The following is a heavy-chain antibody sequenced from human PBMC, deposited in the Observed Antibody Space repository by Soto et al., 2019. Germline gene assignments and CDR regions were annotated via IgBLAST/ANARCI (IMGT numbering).Heavy chain of an antibody. Sequence: EVQLVASGGGLVQPGGSLRLSCAASGFTFSSYSMHWVRQAPGKGLEWVSYISSSSSTIYYADSVKGRFTISRDNAKNSLYLQMNSLRDEDTAVYYCARERAVGIAVALNWFDPWGQGTLVTVSS. J-gene: IGHJ5*02. V-gene: IGHV3-48*02. CDR3: ARERAVGIAVALNWFDP. D-gene: IGHD6-19*01. CDR1: GFTFSSYS. CDR2: ISSSSSTI.